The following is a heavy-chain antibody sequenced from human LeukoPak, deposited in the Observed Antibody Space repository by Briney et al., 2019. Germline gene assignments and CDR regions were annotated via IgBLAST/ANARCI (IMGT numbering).Heavy chain of an antibody. V-gene: IGHV4-59*08. Sequence: SETLSLTRTVSGGSLRSYYWSWIRQPPGKGLQWIGYIYYSGSTNYNPSLKSRVTISVDTSKNQYSLKLSSVTAADTAVYYCARVSTIFGVVRYYYYYMDVWGKGTTVTVSS. J-gene: IGHJ6*03. CDR1: GGSLRSYY. CDR2: IYYSGST. D-gene: IGHD3-3*01. CDR3: ARVSTIFGVVRYYYYYMDV.